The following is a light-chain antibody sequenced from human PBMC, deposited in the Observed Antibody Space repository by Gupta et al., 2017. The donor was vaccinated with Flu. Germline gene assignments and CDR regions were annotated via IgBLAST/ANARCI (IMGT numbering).Light chain of an antibody. CDR1: NIGRKS. CDR3: QVWDTTSEQGV. V-gene: IGLV3-21*02. Sequence: SYVLTQPPSVSVAPGQTATLSCRGDNIGRKSVHWYQKKPGQAPVMVVSYDTDRPSGIPERFSGSNSGNTATLSIRRVEAGDEADYYCQVWDTTSEQGVFGGGTKLTV. J-gene: IGLJ3*02. CDR2: YDT.